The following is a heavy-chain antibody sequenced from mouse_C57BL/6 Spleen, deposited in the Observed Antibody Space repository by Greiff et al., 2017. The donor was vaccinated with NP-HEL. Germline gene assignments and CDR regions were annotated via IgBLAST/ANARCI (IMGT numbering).Heavy chain of an antibody. CDR2: ISGGGGNT. D-gene: IGHD2-5*01. Sequence: EVQLVESGGGLVKPGGSLKLSCAASGFTFSSYTMSWVRQTPEKRLEWVATISGGGGNTYYPDSVKGRFTISRDNAKNTLYLQMSSLRSEDTALYYSARDYSNLFAYWSQGTMVTVSA. CDR1: GFTFSSYT. J-gene: IGHJ3*01. CDR3: ARDYSNLFAY. V-gene: IGHV5-9*01.